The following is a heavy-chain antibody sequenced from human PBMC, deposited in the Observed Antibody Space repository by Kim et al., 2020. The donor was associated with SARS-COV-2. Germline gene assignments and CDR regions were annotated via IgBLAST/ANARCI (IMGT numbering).Heavy chain of an antibody. V-gene: IGHV1-2*02. CDR2: IYPNSGGT. J-gene: IGHJ4*02. Sequence: ASVKVSCKASGYTFTDHYIYWVRQAPGQGLEWMGWIYPNSGGTNYAQKFQGRVTVTRDTATSTAYMELSRLRSDDTAVYYCTREDYWGQGSLVTVSS. CDR3: TREDY. CDR1: GYTFTDHY.